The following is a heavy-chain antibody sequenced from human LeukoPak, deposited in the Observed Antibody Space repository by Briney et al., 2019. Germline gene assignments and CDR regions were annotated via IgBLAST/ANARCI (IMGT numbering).Heavy chain of an antibody. CDR3: ARAHESGYYDYFDY. D-gene: IGHD3-22*01. V-gene: IGHV1-8*03. CDR2: MNPNSGNT. J-gene: IGHJ4*02. CDR1: GYTFTSYD. Sequence: ASVKVSCKASGYTFTSYDINWVRQATGQGLEWMGWMNPNSGNTGYAQKFQGRVTITRNTSISTAYMELSSLRSEDTAVYYCARAHESGYYDYFDYWGQGTLVTVSS.